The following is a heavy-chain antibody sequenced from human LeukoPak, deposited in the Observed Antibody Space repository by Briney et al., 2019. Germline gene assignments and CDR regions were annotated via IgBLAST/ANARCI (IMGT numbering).Heavy chain of an antibody. D-gene: IGHD2-8*01. CDR3: AANLYAFDF. CDR1: GFTFSSYW. CDR2: IKTDGRIT. J-gene: IGHJ3*01. Sequence: PGGSLRLSCAASGFTFSSYWMYWVRQAPGKGPVWVSSIKTDGRITNYADSVKGRFTISRDNAKNTVYLQMNSLRDEDTAVYYCAANLYAFDFWGQGTMVTV. V-gene: IGHV3-74*01.